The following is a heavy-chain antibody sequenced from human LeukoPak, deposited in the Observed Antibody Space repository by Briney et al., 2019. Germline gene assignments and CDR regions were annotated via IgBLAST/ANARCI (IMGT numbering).Heavy chain of an antibody. CDR3: VRDNFGVDY. CDR1: GFTFSRYW. D-gene: IGHD3-16*01. V-gene: IGHV3-74*03. J-gene: IGHJ4*02. Sequence: GGSLRLSCAASGFTFSRYWMQWVRQAPGKGLVWVSHINSDGSSTTYADSVKGRSTTSRDNAKNTLYLQMNGLRDEDTAVYYCVRDNFGVDYWGQGTLVTVSS. CDR2: INSDGSST.